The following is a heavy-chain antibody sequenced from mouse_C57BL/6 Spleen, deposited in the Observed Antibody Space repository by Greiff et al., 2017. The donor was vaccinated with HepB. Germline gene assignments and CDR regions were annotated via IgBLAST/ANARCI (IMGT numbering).Heavy chain of an antibody. CDR2: IDPSDSYT. V-gene: IGHV1-59*01. CDR3: AGYDYASWFAY. CDR1: GYTFTSYW. Sequence: VQLQQPGAELVRPGTSVKLSCKASGYTFTSYWMHWVKQRPGQGLEWIGEIDPSDSYTNYNQKFKGKATLTVDTSSSTAYMQLSSLTSEDSAVYYCAGYDYASWFAYWGQGTLVTVSA. D-gene: IGHD2-4*01. J-gene: IGHJ3*01.